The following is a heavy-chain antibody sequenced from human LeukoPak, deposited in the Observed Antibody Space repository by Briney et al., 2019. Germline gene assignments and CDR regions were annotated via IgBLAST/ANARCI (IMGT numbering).Heavy chain of an antibody. D-gene: IGHD3-3*01. J-gene: IGHJ4*02. V-gene: IGHV3-23*01. CDR2: ISSGAGST. Sequence: GGSLRLSCAASGFTFSNYAMSWVRQAPGKGLEWVSAISSGAGSTYYADSVRGRFTISRDNSKNTLHLQMNSLRAEDTAVYYCASLYDFWSGYFDYWGQGTLVTVSS. CDR3: ASLYDFWSGYFDY. CDR1: GFTFSNYA.